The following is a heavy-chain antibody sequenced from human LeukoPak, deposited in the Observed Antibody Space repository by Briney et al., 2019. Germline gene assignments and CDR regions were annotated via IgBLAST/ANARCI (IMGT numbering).Heavy chain of an antibody. V-gene: IGHV3-7*01. CDR1: GFTFSSYW. Sequence: GGSLRLSCAASGFTFSSYWMTWVRQAPGKGLEWVANIKQDGSEKNYVDSVKGRFTISRDNAKNSLYLQMNSLRAEDTAVYYCARAAEYGDFFDYWGQGTLVTVSS. CDR3: ARAAEYGDFFDY. J-gene: IGHJ4*02. D-gene: IGHD4-17*01. CDR2: IKQDGSEK.